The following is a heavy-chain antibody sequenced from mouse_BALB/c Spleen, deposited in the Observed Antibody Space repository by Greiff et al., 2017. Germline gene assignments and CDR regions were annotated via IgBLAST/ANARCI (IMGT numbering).Heavy chain of an antibody. Sequence: QVQLKESGPGLVAPSQSLSITCTVSGFSLTSYGVHWVRQPPGKGLEWLGVIWAGGSTNYNSALMSRLSISKDNSKSQVFLKMNSLQTDDTAMYYCARGEYDDGGYAMDYWGQGTSVTVSS. CDR2: IWAGGST. CDR3: ARGEYDDGGYAMDY. D-gene: IGHD2-4*01. CDR1: GFSLTSYG. J-gene: IGHJ4*01. V-gene: IGHV2-9*02.